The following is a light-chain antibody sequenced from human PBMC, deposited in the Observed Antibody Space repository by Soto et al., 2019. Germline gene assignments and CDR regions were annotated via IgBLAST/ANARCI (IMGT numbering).Light chain of an antibody. V-gene: IGKV1-39*01. CDR2: AAS. J-gene: IGKJ4*01. Sequence: DIQMTQSPSSLSASVGDRVTITCRASQSISSYLNWYQQKPGKAPKLLIYAASSLQSGVPSRFRGSGSGTDFTLTISSLQPEDFATYYCQQSYSTPLTFGGGTTVEIK. CDR3: QQSYSTPLT. CDR1: QSISSY.